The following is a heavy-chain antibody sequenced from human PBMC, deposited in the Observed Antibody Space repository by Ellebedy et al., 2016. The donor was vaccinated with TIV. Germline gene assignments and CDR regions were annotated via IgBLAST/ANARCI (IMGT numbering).Heavy chain of an antibody. Sequence: GESLKIPCAVSGFPFSSHNITWIRQAPGKGLEWVSAVNSVSTSMFYADSVKGRFTVSRDKAKNSLYLQMNNLRAEDTGVYYCARDFDTAPMKTIFDYWGHGTLVTVSS. J-gene: IGHJ4*01. CDR2: VNSVSTSM. V-gene: IGHV3-21*01. D-gene: IGHD5-18*01. CDR3: ARDFDTAPMKTIFDY. CDR1: GFPFSSHN.